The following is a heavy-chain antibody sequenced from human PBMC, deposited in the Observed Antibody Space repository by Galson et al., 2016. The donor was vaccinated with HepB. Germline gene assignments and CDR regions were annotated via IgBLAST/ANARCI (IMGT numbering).Heavy chain of an antibody. Sequence: SLRLSCAASGFTFRNYALSWVRRAPGKGLEWVSHIDGPTPNTHYADSVRGRFSIYRDNSRDTLYLQMDSLPAEDPAIYYCTTWLSHHFDYWGQGTRVTVSS. V-gene: IGHV3-23*01. D-gene: IGHD6-19*01. J-gene: IGHJ4*02. CDR2: IDGPTPNT. CDR3: TTWLSHHFDY. CDR1: GFTFRNYA.